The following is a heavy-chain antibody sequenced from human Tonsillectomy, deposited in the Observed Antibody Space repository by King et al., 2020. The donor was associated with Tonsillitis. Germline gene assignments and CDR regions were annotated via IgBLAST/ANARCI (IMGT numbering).Heavy chain of an antibody. J-gene: IGHJ3*02. D-gene: IGHD2-8*02. Sequence: EVQLVASGAEVKKPGESLKISCKDSGYSFTSYWITWVRQMPGKGLEWMGRIDPSDSYTNYSPSFQGHVTISSDKSISTAYLQWSSLKASDTAMYYCARRGPDTGDAFDIWGQGTMVTVSS. CDR2: IDPSDSYT. CDR1: GYSFTSYW. V-gene: IGHV5-10-1*03. CDR3: ARRGPDTGDAFDI.